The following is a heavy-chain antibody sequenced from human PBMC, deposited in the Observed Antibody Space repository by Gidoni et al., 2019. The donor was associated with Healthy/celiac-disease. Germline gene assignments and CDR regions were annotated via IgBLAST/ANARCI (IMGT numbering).Heavy chain of an antibody. Sequence: QVQLQESGPGLVKPSETLSLTCTVSGGSISSYYWNWIRQPAGQGLEWIGRIYTSGSTNYNPSLKSRVTMSVDTSKNQFSLKLSSVTAADTAVYYCARVQSVIAVAGADPHGFGYYGMDVWGQGTTVTVSS. CDR2: IYTSGST. V-gene: IGHV4-4*07. CDR3: ARVQSVIAVAGADPHGFGYYGMDV. CDR1: GGSISSYY. D-gene: IGHD6-19*01. J-gene: IGHJ6*02.